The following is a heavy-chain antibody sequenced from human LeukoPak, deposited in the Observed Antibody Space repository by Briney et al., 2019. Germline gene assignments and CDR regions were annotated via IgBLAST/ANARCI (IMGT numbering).Heavy chain of an antibody. CDR3: ARPSSAYCGSGCYQRVIFDF. Sequence: PSETLSLTCTVSGGSMGSSGYYWGWIRQPPGKGLEWIGSIYYSGSTYYNPSLKSRVTISVDTSKNQFSLKLSSVTAADTAVYYCARPSSAYCGSGCYQRVIFDFWGQGILVTVSS. J-gene: IGHJ4*02. V-gene: IGHV4-39*01. CDR1: GGSMGSSGYY. D-gene: IGHD2-21*02. CDR2: IYYSGST.